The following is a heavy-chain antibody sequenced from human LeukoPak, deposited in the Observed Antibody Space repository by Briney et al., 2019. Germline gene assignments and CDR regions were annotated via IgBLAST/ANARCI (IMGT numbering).Heavy chain of an antibody. CDR3: GRLPSPRDSSSPLGDY. CDR1: EYTLTSYD. Sequence: ASVKVSCKASEYTLTSYDINWVRQATGEGLEWMGWMNPNSGNTDYAQKFHSRVTITRNTSISTAYMELRRLRSEDTAVYYCGRLPSPRDSSSPLGDYWGQGTLVTVSS. CDR2: MNPNSGNT. J-gene: IGHJ4*02. D-gene: IGHD6-6*01. V-gene: IGHV1-8*03.